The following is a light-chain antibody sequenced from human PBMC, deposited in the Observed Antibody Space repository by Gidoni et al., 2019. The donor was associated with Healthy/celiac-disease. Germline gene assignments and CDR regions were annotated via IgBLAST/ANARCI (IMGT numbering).Light chain of an antibody. CDR2: TDS. CDR3: QSADSSGTGV. Sequence: SYERTNTHPVSVSPGQTARHNCSGYALPKQYAYWYQQKPGQAPVLVIYTDSERPSGIPERFSGSSSGTTVTLTISGVQAEDEADYYCQSADSSGTGVFGGGTKLTVL. J-gene: IGLJ2*01. V-gene: IGLV3-25*03. CDR1: ALPKQY.